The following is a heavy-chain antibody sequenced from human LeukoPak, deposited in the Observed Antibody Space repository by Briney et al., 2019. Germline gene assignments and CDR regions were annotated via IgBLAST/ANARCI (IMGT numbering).Heavy chain of an antibody. Sequence: ASVKVSCKASGYTFTGYYMHWVRQAPGQGLEWMGWISAYNGNTNYAQKLQGRVTMTTDTSTSTAYMELRSLRSDDTAVYYCARDFSVARAFDIWGQGTMVTVSS. CDR2: ISAYNGNT. V-gene: IGHV1-18*04. CDR1: GYTFTGYY. J-gene: IGHJ3*02. CDR3: ARDFSVARAFDI. D-gene: IGHD6-19*01.